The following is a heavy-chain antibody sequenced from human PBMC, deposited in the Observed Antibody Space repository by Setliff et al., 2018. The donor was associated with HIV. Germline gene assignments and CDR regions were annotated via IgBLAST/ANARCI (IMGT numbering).Heavy chain of an antibody. CDR2: ILPFFDTA. CDR3: AREGLGHSNARGAFD. V-gene: IGHV1-69*13. CDR1: GGTFTRNC. Sequence: SVKVSCKVSGGTFTRNCISWVRQAPGQGLEWMGGILPFFDTANYAQKFQGRVTITADESTSTVHMELSSLTSEDTAVYYCAREGLGHSNARGAFDFGAKGQWSPS. D-gene: IGHD4-4*01. J-gene: IGHJ3*01.